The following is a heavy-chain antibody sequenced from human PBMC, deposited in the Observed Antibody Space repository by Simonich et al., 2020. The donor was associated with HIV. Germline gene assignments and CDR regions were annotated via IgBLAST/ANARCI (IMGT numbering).Heavy chain of an antibody. D-gene: IGHD4-17*01. J-gene: IGHJ4*02. V-gene: IGHV4-34*01. CDR2: INQSGNT. Sequence: QVQLQQWGAGLLKPSETLSLTCAVYGWSFSGYYWSWIRQPPGKGLEWFGEINQSGNTNYNPSLKIRGTISVDTSKNQFSLKLSSVTAADTAVYYCARRHPTTVTTPYFDYWGQGTLVTVSS. CDR3: ARRHPTTVTTPYFDY. CDR1: GWSFSGYY.